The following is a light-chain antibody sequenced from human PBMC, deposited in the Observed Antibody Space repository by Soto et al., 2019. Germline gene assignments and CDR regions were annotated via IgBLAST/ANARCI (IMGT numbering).Light chain of an antibody. J-gene: IGKJ1*01. Sequence: DIQMTQSPSTLSASVGDGVTITCRASQSICTCLAWYQQKPRKAPKVLIYDVATLKSGVPSRFSGSASGTEFTLTISCLQHDDFATYYCQQYKSYWTFGQGTRWIS. CDR2: DVA. V-gene: IGKV1-5*01. CDR3: QQYKSYWT. CDR1: QSICTC.